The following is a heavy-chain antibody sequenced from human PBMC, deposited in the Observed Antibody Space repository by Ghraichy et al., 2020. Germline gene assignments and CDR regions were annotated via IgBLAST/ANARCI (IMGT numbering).Heavy chain of an antibody. Sequence: SETLSLTCTVSGGSISSYYWSWIRQPPGKGLEWIGYIYYSGSTNYNPSLKSRVTISVDTSKNQFSLKLSSVTAADTAVYYCARFVVWGSYPYKGGYYFDYWGQGSLVTVSS. CDR3: ARFVVWGSYPYKGGYYFDY. V-gene: IGHV4-59*01. J-gene: IGHJ4*02. CDR1: GGSISSYY. D-gene: IGHD3-16*01. CDR2: IYYSGST.